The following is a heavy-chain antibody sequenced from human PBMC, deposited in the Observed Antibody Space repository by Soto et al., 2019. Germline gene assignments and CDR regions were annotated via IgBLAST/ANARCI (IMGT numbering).Heavy chain of an antibody. CDR3: ARGEGRLVGTWFDP. Sequence: KPSETLSLTCDVYGGSFSSYYWNWIRQPPGKGLEWLGGINRSGSTNYNPSLEGRATISLDTSKTQFSLKLTSMTAADTAVYYCARGEGRLVGTWFDPWGQGTLVTVSS. CDR2: INRSGST. J-gene: IGHJ5*02. CDR1: GGSFSSYY. V-gene: IGHV4-34*01. D-gene: IGHD5-12*01.